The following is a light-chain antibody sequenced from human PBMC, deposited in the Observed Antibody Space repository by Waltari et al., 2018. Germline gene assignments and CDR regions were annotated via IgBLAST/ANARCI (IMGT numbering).Light chain of an antibody. CDR1: ENIGMN. V-gene: IGKV3-20*01. CDR3: QNHERLPVT. Sequence: RASENIGMNLIWYQQNPGQAPRIFIYAASRTAAGVTVRFSGSGSETDFSITIGRLEAEDFAVCYCQNHERLPVTLGTGTKVEIK. CDR2: AAS. J-gene: IGKJ1*01.